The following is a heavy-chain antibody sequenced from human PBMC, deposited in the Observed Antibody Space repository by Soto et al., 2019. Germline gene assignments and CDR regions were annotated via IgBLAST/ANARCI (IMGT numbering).Heavy chain of an antibody. CDR3: ARYYGSGSLAYYYYYMDV. Sequence: SETLSLTCTVSGGSISSYYWSWIRQNPGKGLEWIGYIYYSGSTNYNPSLKSRVTISVDTSKNQFSLKLSSVTAADTAVYYCARYYGSGSLAYYYYYMDVWGKGTTVTVSS. CDR2: IYYSGST. J-gene: IGHJ6*03. D-gene: IGHD3-10*01. V-gene: IGHV4-59*01. CDR1: GGSISSYY.